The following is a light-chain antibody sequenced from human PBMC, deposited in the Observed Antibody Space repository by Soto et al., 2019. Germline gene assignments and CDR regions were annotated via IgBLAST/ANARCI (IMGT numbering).Light chain of an antibody. CDR3: SSYTRSSTL. CDR1: SSDVGGYNY. CDR2: DVS. V-gene: IGLV2-14*03. J-gene: IGLJ2*01. Sequence: QSVLTQPASVSGSPGQSITISCTGASSDVGGYNYVSWYQHHPGKAPKLMIYDVSNRPSGVSNRFSDSKSGNTASLIISGHQAEDEADYYCSSYTRSSTLFGGGTKVTVL.